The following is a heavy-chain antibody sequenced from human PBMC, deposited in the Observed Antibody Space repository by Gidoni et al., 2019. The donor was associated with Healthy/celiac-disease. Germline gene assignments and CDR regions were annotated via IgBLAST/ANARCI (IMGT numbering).Heavy chain of an antibody. Sequence: QVQLVQSGGGVVQPGRSLRPSGAVSGFTSSSYGMHWVRQAQGKGLEWVAVIPYDGSNKYYANSVKGRFTISRDNSKNTLYLQMNSLRAEDTAVYYCANRGTMLNFDYWGQGTLVTVSS. CDR1: GFTSSSYG. D-gene: IGHD2-8*01. CDR2: IPYDGSNK. V-gene: IGHV3-30*18. J-gene: IGHJ4*02. CDR3: ANRGTMLNFDY.